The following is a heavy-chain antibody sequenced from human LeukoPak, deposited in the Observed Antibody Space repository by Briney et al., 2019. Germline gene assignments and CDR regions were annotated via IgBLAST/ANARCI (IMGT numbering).Heavy chain of an antibody. Sequence: ASVKVSCKASGYTFTDYYMHWVRQAPGQGLELMGWINPSSGGTNYAQKFKGRVTVTRDTSISTAYMDLSRLRSDDTAVYYCARAGVWDYSDSSGYHNAAFDIWGQGTMVTVSS. J-gene: IGHJ3*02. CDR2: INPSSGGT. CDR3: ARAGVWDYSDSSGYHNAAFDI. CDR1: GYTFTDYY. D-gene: IGHD3-22*01. V-gene: IGHV1-2*02.